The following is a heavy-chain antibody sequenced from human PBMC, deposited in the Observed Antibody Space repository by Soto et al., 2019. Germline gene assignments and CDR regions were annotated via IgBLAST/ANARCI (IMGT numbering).Heavy chain of an antibody. D-gene: IGHD2-15*01. Sequence: SETLSLTCTVSGGSISSYYWSWIRQPPGKGLEWIGYMYYSGSTNYNPSLKSRVTISVDTSKNQFSLKLSSVTAADTAVYYCARDRGWNYYCYGMDVWGQGTTVTVSS. J-gene: IGHJ6*02. V-gene: IGHV4-59*01. CDR1: GGSISSYY. CDR3: ARDRGWNYYCYGMDV. CDR2: MYYSGST.